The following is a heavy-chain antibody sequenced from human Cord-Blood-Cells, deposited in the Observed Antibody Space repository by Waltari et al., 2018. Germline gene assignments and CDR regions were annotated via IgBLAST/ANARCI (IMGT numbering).Heavy chain of an antibody. Sequence: LSCAASGFTFSSYAMSWVRQAPGKGLEWVSAISGSGGSTYYADSVKGRFTISRDNSKNTLYLQMNSLRAEDTAVYYCAKGGPYCSSTSCYFDYWGQGTLVTVSS. V-gene: IGHV3-23*01. CDR3: AKGGPYCSSTSCYFDY. CDR2: ISGSGGST. J-gene: IGHJ4*02. CDR1: GFTFSSYA. D-gene: IGHD2-2*01.